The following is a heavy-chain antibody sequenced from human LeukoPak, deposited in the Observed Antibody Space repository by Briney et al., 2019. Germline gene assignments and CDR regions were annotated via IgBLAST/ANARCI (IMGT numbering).Heavy chain of an antibody. J-gene: IGHJ4*02. CDR3: AKMTGSYSHPFGY. CDR1: GGSISSSSYY. D-gene: IGHD1-26*01. CDR2: IYYSGNT. Sequence: PSETLSLTCTVSGGSISSSSYYWGWIRQPPGKGLEWIGSIYYSGNTYYKPSLQSRVTISVDTSKNQFSLKTGSVTAADTAVYYCAKMTGSYSHPFGYWGQGTLVTVSS. V-gene: IGHV4-39*01.